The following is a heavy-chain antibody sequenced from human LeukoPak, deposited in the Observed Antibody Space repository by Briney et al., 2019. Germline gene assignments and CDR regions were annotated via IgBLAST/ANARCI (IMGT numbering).Heavy chain of an antibody. Sequence: ASVKVSCKASGYTFTSYAMNWVRQAPGQGLEWMGWINTNTGNPTYAQGFTGRFVFSLDTSVSTAYLQISSLEAEDTAVYYCARVGQRWLQSSAFDYWGQGTLVTVSS. J-gene: IGHJ4*02. CDR3: ARVGQRWLQSSAFDY. CDR1: GYTFTSYA. V-gene: IGHV7-4-1*02. D-gene: IGHD5-24*01. CDR2: INTNTGNP.